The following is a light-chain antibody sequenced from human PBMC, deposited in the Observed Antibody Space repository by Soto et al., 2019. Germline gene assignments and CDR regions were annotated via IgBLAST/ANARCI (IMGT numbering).Light chain of an antibody. J-gene: IGLJ1*01. CDR1: GSNIGNNF. V-gene: IGLV1-51*01. CDR2: DNN. CDR3: GTWDNSLDAYV. Sequence: QSVLTQPPSVSAVPGQRVTISCFGSGSNIGNNFVSWYQQFPGTSPKLLIYDNNKRPSGIPGRFSGSKSGTSATLDITGLQTGDEADYYCGTWDNSLDAYVFGAGTKVTVL.